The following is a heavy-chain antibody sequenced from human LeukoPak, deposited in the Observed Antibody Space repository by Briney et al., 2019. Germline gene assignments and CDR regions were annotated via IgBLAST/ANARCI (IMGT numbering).Heavy chain of an antibody. Sequence: PGGSLRLSCAASGFTFSSYGMHWVRQAPGKGLEWVSYISSSSSTIYYADSVKGRFTISRDNAKNSLYLQMNSLRAEDTAVYYCASQSDYGDYVIWGQGTLVTVSS. CDR2: ISSSSSTI. CDR1: GFTFSSYG. CDR3: ASQSDYGDYVI. J-gene: IGHJ4*02. D-gene: IGHD4-17*01. V-gene: IGHV3-48*04.